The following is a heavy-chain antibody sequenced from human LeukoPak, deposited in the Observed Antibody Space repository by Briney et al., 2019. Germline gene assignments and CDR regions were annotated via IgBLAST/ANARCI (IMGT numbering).Heavy chain of an antibody. CDR1: GFTFSDYY. Sequence: GGSLRLSCAASGFTFSDYYMSWIRQAPGKGLEWVSSISSSSSYIYYADSVKGRFTISRDNAKNSLYLQMNSLRAEDTALYYCARDQNIAGAFDIWGQGTMVTVSS. D-gene: IGHD6-13*01. J-gene: IGHJ3*02. CDR3: ARDQNIAGAFDI. CDR2: ISSSSSYI. V-gene: IGHV3-11*05.